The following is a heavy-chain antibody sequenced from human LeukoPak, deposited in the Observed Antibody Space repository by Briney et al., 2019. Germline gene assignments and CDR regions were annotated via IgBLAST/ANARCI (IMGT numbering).Heavy chain of an antibody. CDR3: VRGGGPSYKYNAFDI. CDR1: GFTFSNYG. CDR2: IWYDGSNG. Sequence: GRSLRLSCAASGFTFSNYGMHWVRQAPGKGLEWVAVIWYDGSNGYYADSVKGRLTISRDNARNSLYLQMSSLRAEDTAVYYCVRGGGPSYKYNAFDIWGQGTMVTVSS. D-gene: IGHD2-15*01. J-gene: IGHJ3*02. V-gene: IGHV3-33*01.